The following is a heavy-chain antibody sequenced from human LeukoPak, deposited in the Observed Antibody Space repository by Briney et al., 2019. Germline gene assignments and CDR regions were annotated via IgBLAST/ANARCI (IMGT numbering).Heavy chain of an antibody. D-gene: IGHD5-24*01. J-gene: IGHJ4*02. CDR1: GFTFSSYG. V-gene: IGHV4-34*01. CDR2: INHSGST. Sequence: GSLRLSCAASGFTFSSYGMHWIRQPPGKGLEWIGEINHSGSTNYNPSLKSRVTISVDTSKNQFSLKLSSVTAADTAVYYCARPSAGAWGRGRFGYWGQGTLVTVSS. CDR3: ARPSAGAWGRGRFGY.